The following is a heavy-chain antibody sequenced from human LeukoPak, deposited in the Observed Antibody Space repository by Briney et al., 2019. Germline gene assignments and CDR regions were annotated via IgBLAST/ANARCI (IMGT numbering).Heavy chain of an antibody. CDR1: GFTVSSNY. J-gene: IGHJ6*02. CDR2: IYSGGST. V-gene: IGHV3-66*01. Sequence: GGSLRLSCAASGFTVSSNYMSWVRQAPGKGLEWVSVIYSGGSTYYADSVKGRFTISRDNSKNTLYLQMNSLRAEDTAVYYCARGVYDILTGYHIPEYYYYGMDVWGQGTTVTVSS. D-gene: IGHD3-9*01. CDR3: ARGVYDILTGYHIPEYYYYGMDV.